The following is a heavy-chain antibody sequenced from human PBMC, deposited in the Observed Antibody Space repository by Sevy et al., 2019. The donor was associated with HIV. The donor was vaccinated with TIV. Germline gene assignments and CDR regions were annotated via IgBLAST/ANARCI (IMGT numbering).Heavy chain of an antibody. V-gene: IGHV4-59*08. CDR1: GGSITSLY. CDR3: AGENAWGRGYS. CDR2: IYYNGHI. Sequence: SETLSLTCTVSGGSITSLYWNWIRQPPGKGLEWIANIYYNGHINYNPSLKSRVTLSLDTSKNQFSLSLSSVTAPDTAMYYCAGENAWGRGYSWGQGTLVTVSS. D-gene: IGHD1-26*01. J-gene: IGHJ4*02.